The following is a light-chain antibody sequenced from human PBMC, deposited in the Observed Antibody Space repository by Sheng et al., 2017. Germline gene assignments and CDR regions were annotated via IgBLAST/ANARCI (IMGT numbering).Light chain of an antibody. CDR3: ATYDATLRRYF. CDR2: ENN. Sequence: QSVLTQPPSVSAAPGQRVTISCSGSSSNIGNEYVSWYQQLPGTAPKLLIYENNKRPSGIPDRFSGSKSDTSASLAITGLQSEDEADYYCATYDATLRRYFFGGGTKVTVL. J-gene: IGLJ2*01. CDR1: SSNIGNEY. V-gene: IGLV1-51*02.